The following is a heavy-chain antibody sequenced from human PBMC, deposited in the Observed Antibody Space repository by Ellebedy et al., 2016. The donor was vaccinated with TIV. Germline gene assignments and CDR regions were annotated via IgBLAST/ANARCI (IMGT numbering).Heavy chain of an antibody. CDR2: ISGSSSTI. CDR1: GFTFTSHG. D-gene: IGHD3-10*01. V-gene: IGHV3-48*03. J-gene: IGHJ6*02. CDR3: AREIRVRGVIIKTYYYGLDV. Sequence: PGGSLRLSCVASGFTFTSHGMNRVRQAPGKGLEWIAHISGSSSTITSAASVRGRFTVSRDNARNALYLQMNNLRGEDTAVYFCAREIRVRGVIIKTYYYGLDVWGRGTTVTVSS.